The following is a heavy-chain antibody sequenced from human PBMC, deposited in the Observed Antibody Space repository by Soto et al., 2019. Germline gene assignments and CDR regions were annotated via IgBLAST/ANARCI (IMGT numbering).Heavy chain of an antibody. D-gene: IGHD6-19*01. V-gene: IGHV4-34*01. J-gene: IGHJ6*02. CDR2: INHSGST. CDR3: ARLAGRPYYYYYYGMDV. CDR1: GVSFSGYY. Sequence: SETLSLTCAVYGVSFSGYYWSWIRQPPGKGLEWIEEINHSGSTNYNPSLKSRVTISVDTSKNQFSLKLSSVTAADTAVYYCARLAGRPYYYYYYGMDVWGQGTTVTVSS.